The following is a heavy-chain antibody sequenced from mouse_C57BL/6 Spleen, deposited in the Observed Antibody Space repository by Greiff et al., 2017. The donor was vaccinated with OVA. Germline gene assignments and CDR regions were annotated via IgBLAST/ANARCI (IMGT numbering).Heavy chain of an antibody. CDR3: ARPTAVVATGYWYFDV. CDR1: GYTFTSYG. J-gene: IGHJ1*03. CDR2: IYPRSGNT. Sequence: QVHVKQSGAELARPGASVKLSCKASGYTFTSYGISWVKQRTGQGLEWIGEIYPRSGNTYYNEKFKGKATLTADKSSSTAYMELRSLTSEDSAVYFCARPTAVVATGYWYFDVWGTGTTVTVSS. V-gene: IGHV1-81*01. D-gene: IGHD1-1*01.